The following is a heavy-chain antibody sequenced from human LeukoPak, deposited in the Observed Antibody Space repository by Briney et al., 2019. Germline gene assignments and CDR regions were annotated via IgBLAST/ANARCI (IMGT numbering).Heavy chain of an antibody. CDR1: DGSISNGDYY. CDR3: ARDKGYYDSSGSSQDY. Sequence: PSQTLSLTCTVSDGSISNGDYYWSWIRQPPGKGLEWIGYIYYSGSTYYNPSLKSRVIISVDTSKNQFSLKLSSVTAADTAVYYCARDKGYYDSSGSSQDYWGQGTLVTVSS. D-gene: IGHD3-22*01. J-gene: IGHJ4*02. CDR2: IYYSGST. V-gene: IGHV4-30-4*01.